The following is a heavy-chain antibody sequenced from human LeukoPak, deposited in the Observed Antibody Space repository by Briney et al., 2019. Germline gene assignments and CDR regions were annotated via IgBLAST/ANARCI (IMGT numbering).Heavy chain of an antibody. CDR3: ARDEGNTGYYY. V-gene: IGHV3-48*04. J-gene: IGHJ4*02. D-gene: IGHD3-9*01. Sequence: GGSLRLSCAASGFTFSSYAMSWVRQAPGKGLEWVSYISSRSSTIYYADSVKGRCTISRDNAKNSLYLQMNSLRAEDTAVYYCARDEGNTGYYYWGQGTLVTVSS. CDR1: GFTFSSYA. CDR2: ISSRSSTI.